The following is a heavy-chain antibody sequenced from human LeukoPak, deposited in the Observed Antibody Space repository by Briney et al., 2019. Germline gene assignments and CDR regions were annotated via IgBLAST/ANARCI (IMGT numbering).Heavy chain of an antibody. D-gene: IGHD3-9*01. CDR2: IYYSGST. V-gene: IGHV4-61*01. CDR1: GVSVSSGSYY. Sequence: SETLSLTCTVSGVSVSSGSYYWRWIRQPPGKGLEWIGYIYYSGSTNYNPSLKSRITISVDTSKNQFSLKLSSVTAADTAVYYCARVSSPHYDILTGYFFDYWGQGTLVTVSS. CDR3: ARVSSPHYDILTGYFFDY. J-gene: IGHJ4*02.